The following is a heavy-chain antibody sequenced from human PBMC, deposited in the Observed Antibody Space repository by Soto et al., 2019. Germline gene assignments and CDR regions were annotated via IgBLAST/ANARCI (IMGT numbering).Heavy chain of an antibody. J-gene: IGHJ6*02. Sequence: QVQLVEPGGGVVQPGRSLRLSCAASGVTFSSYGMHWVRQAPGKGLEWVAVIWYDGSNKYYADSVKGRFTISRDNSKNALYLQMNSLRAEDTAVYYCARADSLGSHYYYGMDVWGQGTTVTVSS. V-gene: IGHV3-33*01. CDR3: ARADSLGSHYYYGMDV. D-gene: IGHD3-22*01. CDR2: IWYDGSNK. CDR1: GVTFSSYG.